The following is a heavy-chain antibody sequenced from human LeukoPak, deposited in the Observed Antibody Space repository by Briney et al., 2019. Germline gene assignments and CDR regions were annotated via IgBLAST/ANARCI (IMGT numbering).Heavy chain of an antibody. V-gene: IGHV3-23*01. D-gene: IGHD5-12*01. J-gene: IGHJ4*02. CDR1: GFTFSSYA. Sequence: PGGSLRLSCAASGFTFSSYAMSWVRQAPGKGLEWVSAISGSGGSTYYADSVKGRFTISRDNSKNTLYLQMGSLRSEDMAVYYCARDGVATNDYWGQGTLVTVSS. CDR2: ISGSGGST. CDR3: ARDGVATNDY.